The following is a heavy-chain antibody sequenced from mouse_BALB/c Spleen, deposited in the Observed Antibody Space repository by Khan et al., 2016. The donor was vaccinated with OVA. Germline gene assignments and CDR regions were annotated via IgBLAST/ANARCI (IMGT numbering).Heavy chain of an antibody. Sequence: VQLQQSGAELAKPGASVKMSCKASGYTFTTYWMHWVKQRPGQGLEWIGYINPTSGYTDYNEKFKDRATLSADKSSSTAYMQLSSLTSAYSAVYYCTRDRIDCCGPGTTLTVSS. CDR1: GYTFTTYW. J-gene: IGHJ2*01. CDR2: INPTSGYT. V-gene: IGHV1-7*01. CDR3: TRDRIDC.